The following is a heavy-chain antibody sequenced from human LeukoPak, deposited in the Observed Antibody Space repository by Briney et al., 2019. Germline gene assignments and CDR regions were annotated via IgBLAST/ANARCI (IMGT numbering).Heavy chain of an antibody. V-gene: IGHV3-9*01. CDR3: AKDIAEYSSSFFDY. J-gene: IGHJ4*02. Sequence: GGSLRLSCAGSGFIFNNYAMHWVRQPPGKGLEWVSGISWNSGSIDYADSVKGRFTISRDNAKNSLYLQMNSLRVEDTAFYYCAKDIAEYSSSFFDYWGQGTLVTVSS. D-gene: IGHD6-6*01. CDR2: ISWNSGSI. CDR1: GFIFNNYA.